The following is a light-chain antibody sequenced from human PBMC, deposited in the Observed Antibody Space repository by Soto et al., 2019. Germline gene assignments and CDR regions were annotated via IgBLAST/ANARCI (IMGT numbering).Light chain of an antibody. CDR1: QTVTSRY. V-gene: IGKV3-20*01. J-gene: IGKJ1*01. CDR2: GAS. Sequence: KMSPATLPVSPGERTSLSCRVSQTVTSRYLACSQQKPGQAPRPLIYGASTRATGIPDRFSGSGSGTDFTLTIGIREPEDFAVYYCQQYGSSPRACAQGTKVDIK. CDR3: QQYGSSPRA.